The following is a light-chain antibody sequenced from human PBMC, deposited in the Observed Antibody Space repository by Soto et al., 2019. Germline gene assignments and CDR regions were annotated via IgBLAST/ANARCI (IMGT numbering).Light chain of an antibody. CDR2: DAS. Sequence: DIQMTQSPSSLSASVGDRDTITCQASQDISNYLNWYQQKPGKAPKLLIYDASNLETGVPSRFSGSGSRTDFTFTISSLQPEDIATYYCQQYDNLPTFGQGTKLEIK. CDR1: QDISNY. V-gene: IGKV1-33*01. CDR3: QQYDNLPT. J-gene: IGKJ2*01.